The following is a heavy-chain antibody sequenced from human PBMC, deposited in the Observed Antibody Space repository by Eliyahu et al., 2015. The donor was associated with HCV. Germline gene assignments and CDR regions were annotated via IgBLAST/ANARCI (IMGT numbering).Heavy chain of an antibody. D-gene: IGHD6-19*01. V-gene: IGHV3-23*01. Sequence: EVQLLESGGGLVQPGGSLRLSCAGSGFTFNIYAISWVRQAPGKGLEWVAAISGVGASTYYAGSVKGRFTISRDNSKNTVYLQMSSLSAEDTAVYYCAKDQKEYSSGWSDAFDIWGQGTMVTISS. J-gene: IGHJ3*02. CDR2: ISGVGAST. CDR3: AKDQKEYSSGWSDAFDI. CDR1: GFTFNIYA.